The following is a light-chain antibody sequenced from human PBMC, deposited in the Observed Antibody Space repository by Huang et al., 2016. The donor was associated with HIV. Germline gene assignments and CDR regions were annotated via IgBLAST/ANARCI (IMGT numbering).Light chain of an antibody. J-gene: IGKJ1*01. V-gene: IGKV1-9*01. CDR1: EGISSY. CDR3: QQLNDYPWT. CDR2: AAS. Sequence: IQLTQSPSSLSASVGDRVTITCRAIEGISSYLAWYQQKSGKAPKFLIYAASTLQSGVPSRFSGSGSGTDFTLTISSLQPEDFATYYCQQLNDYPWTFGQGTKVEIK.